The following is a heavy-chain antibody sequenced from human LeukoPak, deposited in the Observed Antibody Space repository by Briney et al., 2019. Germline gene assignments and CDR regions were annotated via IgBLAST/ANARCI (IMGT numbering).Heavy chain of an antibody. J-gene: IGHJ4*02. CDR2: IVPMFGIP. D-gene: IGHD2-8*01. Sequence: SVRVSCKASGGTFNYYTINWVRQAPGQGLEWMGRIVPMFGIPDYAQKFQGRVTLTADKSTSTAYMELSSLRSEDTATYYCAIMGGSTTRAVDYWAQGTLVTVSS. V-gene: IGHV1-69*02. CDR3: AIMGGSTTRAVDY. CDR1: GGTFNYYT.